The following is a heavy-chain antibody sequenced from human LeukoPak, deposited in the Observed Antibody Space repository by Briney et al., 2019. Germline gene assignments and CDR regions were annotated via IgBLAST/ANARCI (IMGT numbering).Heavy chain of an antibody. V-gene: IGHV3-11*04. D-gene: IGHD3-9*01. CDR2: ISSSGSTI. Sequence: LSLTCTVSGGSVSSSSHYWGWIRQAPGKGLEWVSYISSSGSTIYYADSVKGRFTISRDNAKNSLYLQMNSLRAEDTAVYYCARDRVDGILTGYVDYFDYWGQGTLVTVSS. CDR3: ARDRVDGILTGYVDYFDY. J-gene: IGHJ4*02. CDR1: GGSVSSSSHY.